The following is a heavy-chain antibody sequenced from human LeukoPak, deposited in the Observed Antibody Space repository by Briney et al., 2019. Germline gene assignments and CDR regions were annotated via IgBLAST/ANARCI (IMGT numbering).Heavy chain of an antibody. Sequence: PSQTLSLTCTVSGGSISSGDYYWSWIRQPPGKGLEWIGYIYYSGSTYYNPSLKSRVTISLDTSKNQFSLKLSSVTAAGTAVYYCVRDYDSSGSFDYWGQGTLVTVSS. J-gene: IGHJ4*02. V-gene: IGHV4-30-4*01. CDR3: VRDYDSSGSFDY. CDR1: GGSISSGDYY. CDR2: IYYSGST. D-gene: IGHD3-22*01.